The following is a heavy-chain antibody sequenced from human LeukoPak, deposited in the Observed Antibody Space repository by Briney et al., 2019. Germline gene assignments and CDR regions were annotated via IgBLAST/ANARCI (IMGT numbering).Heavy chain of an antibody. V-gene: IGHV1-18*01. Sequence: ASVKVSCKASGYTFTSYGISWVRQAHGQGLEWMGWISAYNGNTNYAQKLQGRVTMTTDASTSTAYMELRSLRSDDTAVYYCASSRSYDWDNWFDPWGQGTLVTVSS. D-gene: IGHD3-9*01. CDR1: GYTFTSYG. CDR2: ISAYNGNT. CDR3: ASSRSYDWDNWFDP. J-gene: IGHJ5*02.